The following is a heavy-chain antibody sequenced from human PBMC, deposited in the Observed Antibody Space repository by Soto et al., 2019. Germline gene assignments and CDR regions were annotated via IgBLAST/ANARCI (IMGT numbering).Heavy chain of an antibody. D-gene: IGHD3-10*01. CDR1: GGSFSCYY. CDR3: ARGNHYYGSGSYGSIHNYGMDV. CDR2: INHSGST. V-gene: IGHV4-34*01. J-gene: IGHJ6*02. Sequence: PLETLSLTCAVYGGSFSCYYWSWIRQPPGKGLEWIGEINHSGSTNYNPSLKSRVTISVDTSKNQFSLKLSSVTAADTAVYYCARGNHYYGSGSYGSIHNYGMDVWGQGTTVTVSS.